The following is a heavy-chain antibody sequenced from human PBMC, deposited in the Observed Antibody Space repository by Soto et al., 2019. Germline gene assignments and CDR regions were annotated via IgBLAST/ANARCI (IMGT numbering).Heavy chain of an antibody. D-gene: IGHD2-2*01. Sequence: ASVKVSCKASGYTFTGYYMHWVRQAPGQGLEWMGWINPNSGGTNYAQKFQGRVTMTRDTSISTAYMELSRLRSDDTAVYYCARVSVGNIVVVPAAASFDYWGQGTLVTVS. CDR1: GYTFTGYY. CDR3: ARVSVGNIVVVPAAASFDY. J-gene: IGHJ4*02. CDR2: INPNSGGT. V-gene: IGHV1-2*02.